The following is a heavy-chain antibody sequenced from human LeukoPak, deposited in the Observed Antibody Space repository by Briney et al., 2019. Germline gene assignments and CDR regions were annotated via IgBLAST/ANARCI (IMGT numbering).Heavy chain of an antibody. CDR1: GGSITSGAYY. J-gene: IGHJ3*02. Sequence: SETLSLTCTVSGGSITSGAYYWSWIRQHPGEGLEWIGYLYSSGDTYYNPSLKSRVIISIDTFKNQFSLKMSSVTAADTAVYYCAREWDSSGWHHDAFDIWGQGTMVTVSS. V-gene: IGHV4-31*03. D-gene: IGHD6-19*01. CDR2: LYSSGDT. CDR3: AREWDSSGWHHDAFDI.